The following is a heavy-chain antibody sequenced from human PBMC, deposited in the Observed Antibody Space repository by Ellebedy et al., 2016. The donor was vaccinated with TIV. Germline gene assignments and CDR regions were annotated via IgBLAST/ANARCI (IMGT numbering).Heavy chain of an antibody. D-gene: IGHD1-26*01. CDR2: ISPDGGSV. Sequence: GGSLRLSCAASGFSFSTYWMHWVREAPGKGLMWISRISPDGGSVRYADSVKGRFTISRDNAENTLYLQMNSLRAEDTAVYYCARDGIVGGTTEYYFDYWGQGTLVTVSS. CDR1: GFSFSTYW. J-gene: IGHJ4*02. CDR3: ARDGIVGGTTEYYFDY. V-gene: IGHV3-74*01.